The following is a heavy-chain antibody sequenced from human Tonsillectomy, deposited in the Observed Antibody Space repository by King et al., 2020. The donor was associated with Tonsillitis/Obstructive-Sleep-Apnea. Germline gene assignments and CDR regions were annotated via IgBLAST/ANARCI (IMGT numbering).Heavy chain of an antibody. Sequence: VQLVESGSELKKPGASVKVSCKASGYSFTSYGMNWVRQAPGQGLEYMGWINTKTGDPTYAQDFTGRFVFSLATSVSTAYLQISSLKAGDTAVYYCARMAAPDQDNYYYYMDVWGKGTTVTVSS. CDR3: ARMAAPDQDNYYYYMDV. CDR1: GYSFTSYG. V-gene: IGHV7-4-1*02. D-gene: IGHD6-13*01. J-gene: IGHJ6*03. CDR2: INTKTGDP.